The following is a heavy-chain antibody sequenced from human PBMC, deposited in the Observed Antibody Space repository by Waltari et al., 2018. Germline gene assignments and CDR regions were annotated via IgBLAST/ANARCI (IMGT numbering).Heavy chain of an antibody. J-gene: IGHJ3*01. CDR3: ARPLSGTYWLYAFDV. CDR2: LSSGGSTI. Sequence: QVQLVESGGGLVKPGGSLRLSCAASGFVFGDYYMSWFRQAPGKGLEWISYLSSGGSTIYYADAVKGRFTISRDDAKNSLYLQMNSLRAEDTAVYYCARPLSGTYWLYAFDVWGQGTTVTVSS. D-gene: IGHD1-26*01. CDR1: GFVFGDYY. V-gene: IGHV3-11*04.